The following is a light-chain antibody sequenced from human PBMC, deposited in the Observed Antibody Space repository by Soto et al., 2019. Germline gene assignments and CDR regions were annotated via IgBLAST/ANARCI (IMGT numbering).Light chain of an antibody. V-gene: IGKV3-15*01. CDR3: QQCHNWPRT. Sequence: IVLTQSPGTLSLSPGGRATLSFRASQSVNRNLVWYQKRPGQAPRLVIYGASTRATGIPARFSGSGSGTDFTLTISSLQSEDLAVYYCQQCHNWPRTFGQGTKVDIK. CDR2: GAS. J-gene: IGKJ1*01. CDR1: QSVNRN.